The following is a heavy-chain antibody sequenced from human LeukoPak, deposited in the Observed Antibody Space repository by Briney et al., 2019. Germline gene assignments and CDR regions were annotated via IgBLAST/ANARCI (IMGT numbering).Heavy chain of an antibody. J-gene: IGHJ4*02. CDR1: GFTFDDYA. CDR3: AKGRGSLGGYFDY. V-gene: IGHV3-9*03. Sequence: GRSLRLSCAASGFTFDDYAMHWVRQAPGKGLEWVSGISWNSGSIGYADSVKGRFTISRDNAKNSLYLQMNSLRAEDMALYYCAKGRGSLGGYFDYWGQGTLVTVSS. CDR2: ISWNSGSI. D-gene: IGHD1-26*01.